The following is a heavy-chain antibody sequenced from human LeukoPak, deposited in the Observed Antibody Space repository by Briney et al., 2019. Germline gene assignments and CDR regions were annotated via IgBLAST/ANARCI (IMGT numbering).Heavy chain of an antibody. D-gene: IGHD3-22*01. CDR2: IIPILGIA. Sequence: GASVKVSCKASGGTFSSYTISWVRQAPGQGLEWMGRIIPILGIANYAQKFRGRVTITADKSTSTAYMELSSLRSEDTAVYYCARAPYYYDSSGYYSDVWGQGTTVTVSS. CDR1: GGTFSSYT. J-gene: IGHJ6*02. V-gene: IGHV1-69*02. CDR3: ARAPYYYDSSGYYSDV.